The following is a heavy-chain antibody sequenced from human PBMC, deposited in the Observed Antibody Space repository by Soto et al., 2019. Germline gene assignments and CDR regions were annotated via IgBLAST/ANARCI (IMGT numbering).Heavy chain of an antibody. J-gene: IGHJ3*02. D-gene: IGHD3-3*01. CDR1: GYSFTSYW. V-gene: IGHV5-10-1*01. Sequence: GESLKISCKGSGYSFTSYWISWVRQMPGKGLEWMGRIDPSDSYTNYSPSFQGHVTISADKSISTAYLQWSSLKASDTAMYYCARPYYDFWSGTIEGAFDIWGQGTMVTVSS. CDR2: IDPSDSYT. CDR3: ARPYYDFWSGTIEGAFDI.